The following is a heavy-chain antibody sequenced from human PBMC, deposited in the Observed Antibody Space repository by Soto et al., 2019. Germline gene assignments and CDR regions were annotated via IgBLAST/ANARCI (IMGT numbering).Heavy chain of an antibody. V-gene: IGHV1-18*01. Sequence: QVHLVQSGAEVKKPGASVKVSCKGSGYTFTIYGITWVRQDPGQGLEWMGWISAHNGNTDYAQKHQGRVTVTRDTSTSTAYMELRSLRSDDTAVYYCARVRYGDYWGQGALVTGSS. CDR3: ARVRYGDY. D-gene: IGHD1-1*01. J-gene: IGHJ4*02. CDR1: GYTFTIYG. CDR2: ISAHNGNT.